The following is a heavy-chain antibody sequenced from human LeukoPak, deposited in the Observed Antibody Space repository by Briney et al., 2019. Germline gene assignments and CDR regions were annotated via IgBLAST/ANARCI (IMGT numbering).Heavy chain of an antibody. D-gene: IGHD3-22*01. CDR3: TTLGYHLDS. CDR2: FAGSYTTT. V-gene: IGHV3-48*03. J-gene: IGHJ4*02. CDR1: GFDYGAYE. Sequence: PGGSLRLSCAASGFDYGAYEMNWVRQAPGKGLEWVAYFAGSYTTTYYADSVKGRFIISRDNARNSLYLQMNSLRAEDTALYYCTTLGYHLDSWGQGTLVTVSS.